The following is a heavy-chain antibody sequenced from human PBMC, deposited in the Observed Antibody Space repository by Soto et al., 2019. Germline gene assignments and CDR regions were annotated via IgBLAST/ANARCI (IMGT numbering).Heavy chain of an antibody. Sequence: QVQLVQSGAAVKKPGSSVKVSCKASVGTFSSYAISWVRQAPGQGLEWMGGIIPIFGTANYAQKFQGRVTITADESTSTAYMELSSLRSEDTAVYYCAREGYSGSYYPDYWGQGTLVTVSS. CDR2: IIPIFGTA. CDR3: AREGYSGSYYPDY. CDR1: VGTFSSYA. D-gene: IGHD1-26*01. V-gene: IGHV1-69*12. J-gene: IGHJ4*02.